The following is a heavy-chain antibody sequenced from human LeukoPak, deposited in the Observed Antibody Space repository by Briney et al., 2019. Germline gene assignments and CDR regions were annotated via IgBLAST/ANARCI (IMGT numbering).Heavy chain of an antibody. Sequence: PGGSLRLSCAASGFTFDDYAMHWVRQAPGKGLEWVSLISGDGGSTYYADSVKGRFTISRDNSKNSLYLQMNSLRTEDTALYYCAKELSRDGYNYYYGMDVWGQGTTVTVSS. D-gene: IGHD5-24*01. CDR1: GFTFDDYA. CDR3: AKELSRDGYNYYYGMDV. V-gene: IGHV3-43*02. J-gene: IGHJ6*02. CDR2: ISGDGGST.